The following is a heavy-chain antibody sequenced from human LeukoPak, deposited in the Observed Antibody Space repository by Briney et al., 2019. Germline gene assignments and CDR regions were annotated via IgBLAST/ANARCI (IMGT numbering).Heavy chain of an antibody. V-gene: IGHV3-21*06. CDR1: QFTFSSYN. Sequence: PGGSLRLSCSASQFTFSSYNMNWFRQAAGKGLEWVSSISSTSRYIYYADSVKGRFTISRDNAKNSLFLQMNSLRAEDTAVYYCAREVFWSGYFANLHFDYWGRGTLVTVSS. D-gene: IGHD3-3*01. CDR2: ISSTSRYI. CDR3: AREVFWSGYFANLHFDY. J-gene: IGHJ4*02.